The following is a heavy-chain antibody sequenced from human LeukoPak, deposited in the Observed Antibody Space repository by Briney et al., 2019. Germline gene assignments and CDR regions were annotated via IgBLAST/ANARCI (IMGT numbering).Heavy chain of an antibody. CDR1: GFSFSDHA. J-gene: IGHJ4*02. Sequence: GGSLRLTCVASGFSFSDHAMAWVRQAPGKGLEWVTGNSGNGIKTYYADSVQGRFTVSRDNPKNTFFLQMNSLTADDTGVYFCAKRYTVRRRFSSGYWGQGTLVTVSS. V-gene: IGHV3-23*01. CDR2: NSGNGIKT. CDR3: AKRYTVRRRFSSGY. D-gene: IGHD4-17*01.